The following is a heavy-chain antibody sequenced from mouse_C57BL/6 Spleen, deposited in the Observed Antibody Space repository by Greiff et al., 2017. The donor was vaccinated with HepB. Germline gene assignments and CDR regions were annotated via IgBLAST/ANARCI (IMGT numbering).Heavy chain of an antibody. D-gene: IGHD2-4*01. J-gene: IGHJ3*01. V-gene: IGHV1-64*01. CDR3: ARNDYDDWFAY. CDR1: GYTFTSYW. CDR2: IHPNSGST. Sequence: VQLQQPGAELVKPGASVKLSCKASGYTFTSYWMHWVKQRPGQGLEWIGMIHPNSGSTNYNEKFKSKAKLTVDKSSSTAYMQLSSLTSEDSAVYYCARNDYDDWFAYWGQGTLVTVSA.